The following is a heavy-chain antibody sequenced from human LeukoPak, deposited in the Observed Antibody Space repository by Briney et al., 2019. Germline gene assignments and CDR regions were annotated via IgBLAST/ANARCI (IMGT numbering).Heavy chain of an antibody. J-gene: IGHJ6*02. Sequence: GGSLRLSCAASGFTFSNYWTSWVRQAPGKGLEWLANIKQDGSEKYYVDSVKGRFTISRDNAKNSLYLQMNSLRAEDTAVYYCARASHGLDVWGQGTTVTVSS. CDR3: ARASHGLDV. V-gene: IGHV3-7*03. D-gene: IGHD5-24*01. CDR2: IKQDGSEK. CDR1: GFTFSNYW.